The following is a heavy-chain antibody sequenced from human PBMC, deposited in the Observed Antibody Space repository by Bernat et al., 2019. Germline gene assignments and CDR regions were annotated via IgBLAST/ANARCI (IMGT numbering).Heavy chain of an antibody. CDR1: GFTFSSYG. V-gene: IGHV3-30*18. CDR2: ISNDGRNK. CDR3: AKERDSSNWYGGGFDY. D-gene: IGHD6-13*01. Sequence: QVQLVESGGGVVQPGRSLRLSCAASGFTFSSYGMHWVRQAPGKGLEWVAVISNDGRNKYYADSVKDRLTISRDNSQNTLYLQMNSLRVEDTAVYCCAKERDSSNWYGGGFDYWGQGTLVTVSS. J-gene: IGHJ4*02.